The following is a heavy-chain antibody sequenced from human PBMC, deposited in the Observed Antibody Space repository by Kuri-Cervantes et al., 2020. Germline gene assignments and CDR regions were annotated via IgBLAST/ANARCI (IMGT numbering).Heavy chain of an antibody. J-gene: IGHJ4*02. CDR3: AKVGAIVVVPAAMLDY. Sequence: GGSLRLSCAASGFTFSSYWMSWVRQAPGKGLEWVANIKQDGSEKYYVDSVKGRFTISRDNSKNTLYLQMNSLRAEDTAVYYCAKVGAIVVVPAAMLDYWGQGTLVTVSS. D-gene: IGHD2-2*01. CDR1: GFTFSSYW. V-gene: IGHV3-7*03. CDR2: IKQDGSEK.